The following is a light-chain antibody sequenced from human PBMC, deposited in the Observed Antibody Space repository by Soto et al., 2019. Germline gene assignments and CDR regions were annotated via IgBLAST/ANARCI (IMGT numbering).Light chain of an antibody. CDR2: DVS. Sequence: QSALTQPASVSGSPGQSITISCTGTSSDVGGFIFVSWYQQHPGRAPKLMIYDVSNRPSGVSNRFSGSESGNTASLTISGLQADDDADYYCVSYTTSASYVFGTGTKVTVL. CDR1: SSDVGGFIF. CDR3: VSYTTSASYV. V-gene: IGLV2-14*01. J-gene: IGLJ1*01.